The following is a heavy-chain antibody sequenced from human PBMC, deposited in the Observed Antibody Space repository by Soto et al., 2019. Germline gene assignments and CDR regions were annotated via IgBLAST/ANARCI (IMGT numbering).Heavy chain of an antibody. CDR1: GDSISSYF. J-gene: IGHJ6*02. V-gene: IGHV4-59*01. CDR2: VYHSGST. CDR3: ARTYSSSYSRYPVYYGMDV. D-gene: IGHD3-22*01. Sequence: QVQLQESGPGLVKPSETLSLTCTVSGDSISSYFWSWIRQPPGKGLEWIGCVYHSGSTNYSPSLKRRVSISVDTSKNQFSLRLNSVTAADTAVYYCARTYSSSYSRYPVYYGMDVWGQGTTVTVSS.